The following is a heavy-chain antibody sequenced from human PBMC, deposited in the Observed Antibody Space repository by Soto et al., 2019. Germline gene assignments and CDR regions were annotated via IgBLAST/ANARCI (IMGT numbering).Heavy chain of an antibody. CDR3: AKIYGEYDWFDP. Sequence: GGSLRLSCAASGFTFSNYVFTWVRQAPGKGLEWVSAISGSGGSTYYADSVKGRFTISRDNSKNTLYLQMNSLRAEDTAVYYCAKIYGEYDWFDPWGQGTLVTVSS. J-gene: IGHJ5*02. CDR1: GFTFSNYV. D-gene: IGHD4-17*01. V-gene: IGHV3-23*01. CDR2: ISGSGGST.